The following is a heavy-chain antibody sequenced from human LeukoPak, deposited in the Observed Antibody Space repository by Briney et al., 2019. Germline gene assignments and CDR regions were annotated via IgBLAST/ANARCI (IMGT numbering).Heavy chain of an antibody. Sequence: GGSLRLSCAASGFTFSSYWMHWVRQAPGKGLVWVSRINSDGSTTNYADSVKGRFTISRDNAKNTLYLQMNSLRAEDTAVYYCAKDRLGGGRRYDSSGHDYWGQGTLVTVSS. CDR2: INSDGSTT. CDR1: GFTFSSYW. J-gene: IGHJ4*02. CDR3: AKDRLGGGRRYDSSGHDY. D-gene: IGHD3-22*01. V-gene: IGHV3-74*01.